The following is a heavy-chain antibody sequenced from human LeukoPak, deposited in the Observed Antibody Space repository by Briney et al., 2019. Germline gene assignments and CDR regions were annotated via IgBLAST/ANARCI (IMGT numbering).Heavy chain of an antibody. Sequence: PGGSLRLSCAASGFTFSDYYMSWLRRAPGNGREGVSYISSSGSTIYYTDSVKGRFTISRDNAKNSLYLQMNSLRAEDTAVYYCARRIAARPVYYYGMDVWGQGTTVTVSS. CDR2: ISSSGSTI. CDR1: GFTFSDYY. V-gene: IGHV3-11*01. CDR3: ARRIAARPVYYYGMDV. J-gene: IGHJ6*02. D-gene: IGHD6-6*01.